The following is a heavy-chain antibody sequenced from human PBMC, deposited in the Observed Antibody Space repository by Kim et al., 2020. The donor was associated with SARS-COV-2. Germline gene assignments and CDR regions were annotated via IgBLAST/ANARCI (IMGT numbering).Heavy chain of an antibody. CDR2: IHYRGNT. Sequence: SETLSLTCAVSGGSISGSTYSWGWIRQPPGKGLEWIATIHYRGNTNYIPSLQSRVAIFVDTSNNQFSLEVSSVTAADTAVYYCASLRRNGDSYVDFWGQGTLVTVSS. V-gene: IGHV4-39*01. CDR1: GGSISGSTYS. J-gene: IGHJ4*02. CDR3: ASLRRNGDSYVDF. D-gene: IGHD3-16*01.